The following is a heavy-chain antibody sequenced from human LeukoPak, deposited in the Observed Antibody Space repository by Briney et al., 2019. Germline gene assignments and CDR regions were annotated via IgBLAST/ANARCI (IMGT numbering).Heavy chain of an antibody. CDR3: AKASWVSSADAVL. D-gene: IGHD3-16*01. CDR1: GFTFSSYA. CDR2: LGGNGDT. Sequence: GGSLRLSCAASGFTFSSYAMSWVREAPARGLEWVSSLGGNGDTFYADSVKGRFTLPRDESRNRVYLPLTNLRVENTAVYYCAKASWVSSADAVLWGQGTVVTVSS. J-gene: IGHJ4*02. V-gene: IGHV3-23*01.